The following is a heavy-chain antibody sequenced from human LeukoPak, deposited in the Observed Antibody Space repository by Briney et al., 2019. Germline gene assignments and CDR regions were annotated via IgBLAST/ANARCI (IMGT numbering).Heavy chain of an antibody. Sequence: SQTLSLTCTVSGGSISSGDYYWSWIRQPPGKGLEWIGYIYYSGSTYYNPSLKSRITISVDTSKNHFSLKLSSVTAADTAVYYCARGVGNYGRTPEFDPWGQGTLVTVSS. D-gene: IGHD4-23*01. CDR1: GGSISSGDYY. CDR2: IYYSGST. J-gene: IGHJ5*02. CDR3: ARGVGNYGRTPEFDP. V-gene: IGHV4-30-4*01.